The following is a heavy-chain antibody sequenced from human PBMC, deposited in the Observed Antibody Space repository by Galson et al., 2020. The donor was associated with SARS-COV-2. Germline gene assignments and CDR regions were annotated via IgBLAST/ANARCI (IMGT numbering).Heavy chain of an antibody. CDR3: AKGSTVTTGHLCDY. Sequence: GGSLRLSCTGSGFTFSSYAMRWVRQAPGKGLEWVSSISDSGGTTYYADSVKGRFTISRDNSKNTVYLQMNSLRADDTAVYYCAKGSTVTTGHLCDYWGQGTLVTVSS. CDR2: ISDSGGTT. J-gene: IGHJ4*02. D-gene: IGHD4-17*01. V-gene: IGHV3-23*01. CDR1: GFTFSSYA.